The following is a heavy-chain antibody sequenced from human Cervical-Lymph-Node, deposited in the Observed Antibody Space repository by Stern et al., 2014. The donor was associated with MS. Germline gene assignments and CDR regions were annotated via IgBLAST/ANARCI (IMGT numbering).Heavy chain of an antibody. CDR3: ARQRYFDY. Sequence: VQLVQSGPEVKRPGESLKISCQASGYTFTSYWIGWVRQIPGKGLEWIAIIFPGGSDIRYSPSFQGQVPISADKSSSPAYLQWNNLKASDTAIYYCARQRYFDYWGQGTLVTVSS. CDR1: GYTFTSYW. V-gene: IGHV5-51*01. CDR2: IFPGGSDI. J-gene: IGHJ4*02.